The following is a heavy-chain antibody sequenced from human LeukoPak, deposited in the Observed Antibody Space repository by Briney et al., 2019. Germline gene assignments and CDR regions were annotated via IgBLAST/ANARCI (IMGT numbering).Heavy chain of an antibody. J-gene: IGHJ4*02. CDR3: ASSSGYSSGWSDY. V-gene: IGHV4-4*02. CDR2: IYHSGST. CDR1: GGSISSSNW. Sequence: SETLSLTCAVSGGSISSSNWWSWVRQPPGKGLEWIGEIYHSGSTNYNPSLKSRVTISVDKSKNQFSLKLSSVTAADTAVYYCASSSGYSSGWSDYLGQGTLVTVSS. D-gene: IGHD6-19*01.